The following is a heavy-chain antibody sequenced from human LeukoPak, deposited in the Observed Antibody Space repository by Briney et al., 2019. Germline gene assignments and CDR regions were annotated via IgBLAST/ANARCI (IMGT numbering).Heavy chain of an antibody. Sequence: GTSLRLSCAASGFTFSTYGMHWVRQAPGKGLEWVALIWYDGNKRYYADSVKGRFTTSRDNSNNTLYLQMNSLRAEDTAVYYCARGISAADYWGQGTLVTVSS. J-gene: IGHJ4*02. D-gene: IGHD6-13*01. CDR1: GFTFSTYG. CDR3: ARGISAADY. V-gene: IGHV3-33*01. CDR2: IWYDGNKR.